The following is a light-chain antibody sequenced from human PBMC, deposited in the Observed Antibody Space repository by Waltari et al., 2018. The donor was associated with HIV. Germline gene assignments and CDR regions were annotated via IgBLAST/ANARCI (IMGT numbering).Light chain of an antibody. CDR3: QSYDSSLSAPVV. CDR1: SSNIRVRSR. Sequence: QSARTQPPSVSLAPGQRVHIASTGISSNIRVRSRAPRSQQRPGTAPKLLIYGNSNRPSGVPDRFSGSKSGTSAALAITGLQAEDEADYYCQSYDSSLSAPVVFGGGTKLTFL. J-gene: IGLJ2*01. V-gene: IGLV1-40*01. CDR2: GNS.